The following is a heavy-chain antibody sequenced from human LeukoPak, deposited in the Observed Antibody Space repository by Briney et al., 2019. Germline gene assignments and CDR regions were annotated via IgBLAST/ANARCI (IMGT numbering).Heavy chain of an antibody. CDR2: IDHSGAT. J-gene: IGHJ3*01. CDR3: AKAPYLSSGS. D-gene: IGHD3-22*01. Sequence: SETLSLTCAVYGGSFSGYYWSWIRQPPGKGLEWIGEIDHSGATNYNLSLRSRVTISLDTSKNQFSLTLSSVTAADTAVYYCAKAPYLSSGSWGQGTMVTVSS. V-gene: IGHV4-34*01. CDR1: GGSFSGYY.